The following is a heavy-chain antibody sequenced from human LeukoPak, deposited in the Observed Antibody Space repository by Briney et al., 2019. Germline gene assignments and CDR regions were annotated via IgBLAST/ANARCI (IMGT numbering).Heavy chain of an antibody. CDR3: ARAPGGCGGTCPSDH. CDR2: IHDNGDP. J-gene: IGHJ4*02. V-gene: IGHV4-4*07. Sequence: PSETLSLTCAVSGGSISGYFWSWIRQPAGTGLEWIGRIHDNGDPNHNPSLKIRVTMALDPSRNQVSLNLTSVNAADTGVYYCARAPGGCGGTCPSDHWGPGTLVSVSS. CDR1: GGSISGYF. D-gene: IGHD2-15*01.